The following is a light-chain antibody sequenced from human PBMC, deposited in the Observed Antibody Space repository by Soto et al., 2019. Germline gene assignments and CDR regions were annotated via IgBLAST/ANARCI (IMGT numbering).Light chain of an antibody. CDR1: LDIAIY. Sequence: IHGTQAPSSLSESVGDRHTITCRASLDIAIYLAWYQRKPGEAPKLLIYAASTVYGGVPSRFSGSGSGTDFALTITSLQAEDFATYYCQRLRMYPSTFGGGTKVDIK. V-gene: IGKV1-9*01. CDR2: AAS. J-gene: IGKJ4*01. CDR3: QRLRMYPST.